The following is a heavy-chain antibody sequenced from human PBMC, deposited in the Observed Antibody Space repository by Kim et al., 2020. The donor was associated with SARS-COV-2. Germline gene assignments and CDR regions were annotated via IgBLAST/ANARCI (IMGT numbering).Heavy chain of an antibody. V-gene: IGHV1-24*01. CDR3: ATAAGFRGHGFDI. D-gene: IGHD2-15*01. J-gene: IGHJ3*02. Sequence: YAQKFQGRVTMTEDTSTDTAYMELSSLRSEDTAVDYCATAAGFRGHGFDIWGQGTMVTVSS.